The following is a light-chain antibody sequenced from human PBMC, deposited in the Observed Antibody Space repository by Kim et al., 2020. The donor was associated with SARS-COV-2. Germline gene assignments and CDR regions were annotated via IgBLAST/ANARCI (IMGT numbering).Light chain of an antibody. CDR3: QQFDFLPPYT. CDR1: QDIDNY. CDR2: DAT. J-gene: IGKJ2*01. Sequence: SVGDRVTTTCQASQDIDNYLNWYQQRPGRVPRLLIYDATYLETGVPSRFSGSGSGTDFTLTINSLQPEDFATYYCQQFDFLPPYTFGQGTKVDIK. V-gene: IGKV1-33*01.